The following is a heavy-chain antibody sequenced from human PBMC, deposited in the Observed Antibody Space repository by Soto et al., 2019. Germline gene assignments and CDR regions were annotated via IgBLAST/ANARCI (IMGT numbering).Heavy chain of an antibody. D-gene: IGHD2-15*01. V-gene: IGHV3-21*01. CDR3: ARDGRATLPFFDY. J-gene: IGHJ4*02. Sequence: GGSLRLSCAASGFTFSSYSMNWVRQAPGKGLEWVSSISSSSSYIYYADSVKGRFTISRDNAKNSLYLQMNSLRAEDTAVYYCARDGRATLPFFDYWGQGTLVTVSS. CDR1: GFTFSSYS. CDR2: ISSSSSYI.